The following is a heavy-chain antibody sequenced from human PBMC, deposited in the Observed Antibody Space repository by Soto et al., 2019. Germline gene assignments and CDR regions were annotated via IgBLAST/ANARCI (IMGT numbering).Heavy chain of an antibody. CDR1: GFTFSFYW. V-gene: IGHV3-7*01. J-gene: IGHJ4*02. Sequence: GGSLRLSCAASGFTFSFYWMNWVRQAPGKGLEWVANIKRDGSERYYVDSVKGRFTISRDNAEISLHLQMNSLRAEDTAVYYCVIGDNWGQGILVTVSS. CDR3: VIGDN. CDR2: IKRDGSER.